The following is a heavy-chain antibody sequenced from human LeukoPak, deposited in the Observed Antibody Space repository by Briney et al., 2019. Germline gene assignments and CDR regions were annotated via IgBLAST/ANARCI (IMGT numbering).Heavy chain of an antibody. D-gene: IGHD1-26*01. V-gene: IGHV3-66*01. CDR3: ARVLYSGSYYESSWFDP. Sequence: GGSLRLSCAASGFTVSSNYMSWVRQAPGKGLEWVSVIYSGGSTYYADSAKGRFTISRDNSKNTLYLQMNSLRAEDTAVYYCARVLYSGSYYESSWFDPWGQGTLVTVSS. CDR2: IYSGGST. CDR1: GFTVSSNY. J-gene: IGHJ5*02.